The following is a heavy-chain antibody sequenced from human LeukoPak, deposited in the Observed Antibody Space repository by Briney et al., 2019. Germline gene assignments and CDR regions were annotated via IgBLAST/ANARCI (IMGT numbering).Heavy chain of an antibody. Sequence: ASVTVSCKASGYTFSSCAINWVRQAPGQGLEYMGWIDTNTGSPTFAQGFTGRYVFSLDTSVSTAYLQISSLKAEDTAVYYRAIHLSDSSGYFSYWGQGALVTVSS. CDR2: IDTNTGSP. J-gene: IGHJ4*02. CDR1: GYTFSSCA. D-gene: IGHD3-22*01. CDR3: AIHLSDSSGYFSY. V-gene: IGHV7-4-1*02.